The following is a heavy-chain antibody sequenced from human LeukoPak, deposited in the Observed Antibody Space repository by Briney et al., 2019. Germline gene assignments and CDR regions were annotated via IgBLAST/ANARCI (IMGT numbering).Heavy chain of an antibody. CDR2: IWYDGSNK. J-gene: IGHJ4*02. Sequence: GGSLRLSCAASGFTFSSYGMHWVRQAPGKGLEWVAVIWYDGSNKYYADSVKGRFTISRDNSKNTLYLQMNSLRAEDTAVYYCAKPTRGYCSGGSCYPDYWGQGTLVTVSS. V-gene: IGHV3-33*06. D-gene: IGHD2-15*01. CDR1: GFTFSSYG. CDR3: AKPTRGYCSGGSCYPDY.